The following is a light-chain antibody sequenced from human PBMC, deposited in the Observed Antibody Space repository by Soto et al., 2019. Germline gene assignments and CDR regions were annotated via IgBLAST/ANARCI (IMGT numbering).Light chain of an antibody. J-gene: IGKJ5*01. CDR3: QQSYSIPPIT. CDR2: AAS. Sequence: DIQMTQSPSSLSTSVGDRVTITCRASQSISSYLNWYQQKPGKAPKLLIYAASSLQSGVPSRFSGSGSGADFTLTISSLQPEDFATYYCQQSYSIPPITFGQGTRLE. V-gene: IGKV1-39*01. CDR1: QSISSY.